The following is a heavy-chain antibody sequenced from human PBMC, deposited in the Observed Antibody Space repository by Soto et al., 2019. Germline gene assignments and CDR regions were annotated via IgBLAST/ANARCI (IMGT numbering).Heavy chain of an antibody. CDR3: ARANYDILTGYSDY. Sequence: GSLRLSCAASGVTFSDYYMNWVLHAPGKGLEWVSSISSSSTIYYADSLKGRFTISRDNAKNSLYLQTNSLRAEDTAIYYCARANYDILTGYSDYWGQGTLVTVSS. V-gene: IGHV3-11*01. D-gene: IGHD3-9*01. J-gene: IGHJ4*02. CDR2: ISSSSTI. CDR1: GVTFSDYY.